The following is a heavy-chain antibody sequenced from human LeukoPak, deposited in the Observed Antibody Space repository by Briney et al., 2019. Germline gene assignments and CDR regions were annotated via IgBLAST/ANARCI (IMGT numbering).Heavy chain of an antibody. CDR1: GGSISSGGYS. Sequence: SETLSLTCAVSGGSISSGGYSWSWLRQPPGKGLEWIGYIYHSGSTYYNPSLKSRVTISVDRSKNQFSLKLSSVTAADTAVYYCARQTRVTNWFDPWGQGILVTVSS. V-gene: IGHV4-30-2*01. CDR3: ARQTRVTNWFDP. D-gene: IGHD4-17*01. J-gene: IGHJ5*02. CDR2: IYHSGST.